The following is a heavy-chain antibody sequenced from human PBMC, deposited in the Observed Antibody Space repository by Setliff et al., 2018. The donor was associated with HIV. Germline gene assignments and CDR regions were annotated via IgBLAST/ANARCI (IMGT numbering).Heavy chain of an antibody. CDR2: IDNDVTTT. V-gene: IGHV3-74*01. J-gene: IGHJ5*02. Sequence: GGSLRLSCAASGFPFSDYWMHWVRQAPGKGLVWVSHIDNDVTTTNYADSVKGRFTISRDNAKNTLYLQMNSLRAEDTAVYYCAGQVWFDPWGQGTLVTVSS. CDR3: AGQVWFDP. CDR1: GFPFSDYW.